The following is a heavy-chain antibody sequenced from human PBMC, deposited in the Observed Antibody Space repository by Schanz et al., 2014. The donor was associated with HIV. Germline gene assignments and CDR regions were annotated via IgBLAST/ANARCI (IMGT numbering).Heavy chain of an antibody. Sequence: QLHLQESGPGLVKPSETLSLNCTVTGGSVTSGSSVWNWVRQSPGQGLEWMASIYKGGGANYSPSLKSRLTMSVDASQNHVSLKMSSMTAADTAVYYCARAFCSGGSCFAGYGLDVWGQGTTVTVSS. J-gene: IGHJ6*02. V-gene: IGHV4-61*03. CDR3: ARAFCSGGSCFAGYGLDV. CDR2: IYKGGGA. D-gene: IGHD2-15*01. CDR1: GGSVTSGSSV.